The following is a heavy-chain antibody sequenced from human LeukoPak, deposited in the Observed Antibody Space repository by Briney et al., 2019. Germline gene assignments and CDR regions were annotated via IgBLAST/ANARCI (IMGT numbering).Heavy chain of an antibody. V-gene: IGHV2-5*01. CDR1: GFSLSTSGVG. CDR3: AHRGTGDAFDI. J-gene: IGHJ3*02. D-gene: IGHD3-16*01. CDR2: IYWNDDK. Sequence: SGPTLVKPTQTLTLTCTFSGFSLSTSGVGVGWMRQPPGKALEWLALIYWNDDKRYSPSLKSRLTITKDTSKNQVVLTMTNMDPVVTATYYCAHRGTGDAFDIWGQGTMVTVSS.